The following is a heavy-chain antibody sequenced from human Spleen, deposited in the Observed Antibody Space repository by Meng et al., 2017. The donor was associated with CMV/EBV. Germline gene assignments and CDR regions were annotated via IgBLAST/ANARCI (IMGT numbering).Heavy chain of an antibody. CDR1: GFTLSSYT. CDR3: ARDFVVGGLDY. D-gene: IGHD1-26*01. J-gene: IGHJ4*02. V-gene: IGHV3-21*06. CDR2: VSSSGTYI. Sequence: GESLKISCAAYGFTLSSYTMHWVRQAPGKGLEWVSSVSSSGTYISYADSVKGRFTVSRDIAKISLYLQMNSLRAEDTAVYYCARDFVVGGLDYWGQGTLVTVSS.